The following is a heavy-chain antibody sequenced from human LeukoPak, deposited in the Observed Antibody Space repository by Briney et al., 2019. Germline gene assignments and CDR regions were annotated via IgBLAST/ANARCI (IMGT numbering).Heavy chain of an antibody. CDR3: ARGIAAYYMDV. J-gene: IGHJ6*03. CDR2: ISYDGSNK. V-gene: IGHV3-30*04. D-gene: IGHD6-13*01. Sequence: GGSLRLSCAASGFTFSSYAMHWVRQAPGKGLEWVAVISYDGSNKYYADSVKGRFTISRDNSKNTLYLQMNSLRAEDTAVYYCARGIAAYYMDVWGKGTTATVSS. CDR1: GFTFSSYA.